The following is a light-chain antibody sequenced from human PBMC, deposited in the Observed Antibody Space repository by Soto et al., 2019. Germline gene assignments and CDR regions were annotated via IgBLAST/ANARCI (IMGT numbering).Light chain of an antibody. J-gene: IGLJ2*01. V-gene: IGLV1-40*01. Sequence: QSVLTQPPSVSGAPGQRVTISCTGSSSNIGANYDVQWYQHLPGTAPKLLMYGNSNRPSGVPDRFSASKSGSSASLAITGLQAEDEADYYCQSYDSSQSVYLVFGGGTKVTVL. CDR3: QSYDSSQSVYLV. CDR2: GNS. CDR1: SSNIGANYD.